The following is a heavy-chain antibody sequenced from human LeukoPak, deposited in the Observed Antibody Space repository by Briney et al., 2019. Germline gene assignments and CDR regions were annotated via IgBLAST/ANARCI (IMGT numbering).Heavy chain of an antibody. Sequence: PGGSLRLSCAASGFIVSSYTMHWVRQAPGKGLEWVAVISYDGSNQYYADSVKGRFSISRDNSKNTLYLEMKSLKSEDTAVYYCARGTGWYVHNALEIWGQGTMVTASS. CDR1: GFIVSSYT. D-gene: IGHD6-19*01. CDR3: ARGTGWYVHNALEI. V-gene: IGHV3-30-3*01. CDR2: ISYDGSNQ. J-gene: IGHJ3*02.